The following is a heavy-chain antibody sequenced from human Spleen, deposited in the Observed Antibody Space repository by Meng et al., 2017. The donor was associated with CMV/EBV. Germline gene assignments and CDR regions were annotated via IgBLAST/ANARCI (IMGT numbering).Heavy chain of an antibody. Sequence: QVQLQQWGAXLLKPXXXLSLTCTXSGGSISSYYWSWIRQPAGKGLEWIGRIYTSGSTNYNPSLKSRVTMSVDTSKNQFSLKLSSVTAADTAVYYCARVASYDFWSGFHNWFDPWGQGTLVTVSS. CDR3: ARVASYDFWSGFHNWFDP. CDR2: IYTSGST. CDR1: GGSISSYY. J-gene: IGHJ5*02. V-gene: IGHV4-59*10. D-gene: IGHD3-3*01.